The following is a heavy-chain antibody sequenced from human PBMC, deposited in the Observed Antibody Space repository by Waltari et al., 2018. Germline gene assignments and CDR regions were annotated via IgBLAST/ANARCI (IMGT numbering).Heavy chain of an antibody. CDR3: ARDLVFNDY. CDR2: IYHSGST. J-gene: IGHJ4*02. CDR1: GYSISSGSY. V-gene: IGHV4-38-2*02. Sequence: QVQLQESGPGLVKPSETLSLTCTVSGYSISSGSYWGWIRQPPGKGLEWIGSIYHSGSTYYNPSLKSRVTISVDTSKNQFSLKLSSVTAADTAVYYCARDLVFNDYWGQGTLVTVSS.